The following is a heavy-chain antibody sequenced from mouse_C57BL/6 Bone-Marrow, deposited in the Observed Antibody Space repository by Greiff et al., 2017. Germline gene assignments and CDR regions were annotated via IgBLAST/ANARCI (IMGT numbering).Heavy chain of an antibody. CDR3: AREGLVYYFDY. D-gene: IGHD3-1*01. V-gene: IGHV5-4*01. J-gene: IGHJ2*01. Sequence: EVMLVESGGGLVKPGGSLKLSCAASGFTFSSYAMSWVRQTPEKRLEWVATISDGGSYTYYPDNVKGRFTISREHAKNNLYLQMSHLKSDATAFYYCAREGLVYYFDYWGQGTTLTVSS. CDR2: ISDGGSYT. CDR1: GFTFSSYA.